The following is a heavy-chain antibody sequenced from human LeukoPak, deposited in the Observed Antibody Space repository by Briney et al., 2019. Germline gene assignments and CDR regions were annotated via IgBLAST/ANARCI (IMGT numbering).Heavy chain of an antibody. Sequence: GGSLRLSFAASGFAFSTYAMSWVRQAPGKGLEWVSVIYSDGSTYYADSVKGRFTSFRDNSKNTVYLQMNSLRAEDTAVYFCARRPDYGGTPTFDYWGQGTLVTVSS. CDR3: ARRPDYGGTPTFDY. V-gene: IGHV3-66*01. D-gene: IGHD4-23*01. CDR1: GFAFSTYA. CDR2: IYSDGST. J-gene: IGHJ4*02.